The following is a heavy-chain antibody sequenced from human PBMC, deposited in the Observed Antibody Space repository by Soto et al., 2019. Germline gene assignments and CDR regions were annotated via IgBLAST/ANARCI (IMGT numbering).Heavy chain of an antibody. Sequence: QVQLVQSGAEVKKPGSSVKVSCKASGGTFSSYTISWVRQAPGQGLEWMGRIIPILGIANYAQKCQGRVTITADKSTSTADMELSSLRSEDTAVYYCARLRDSDGMDVWGQGTTVTVSS. D-gene: IGHD1-26*01. J-gene: IGHJ6*02. CDR2: IIPILGIA. V-gene: IGHV1-69*02. CDR1: GGTFSSYT. CDR3: ARLRDSDGMDV.